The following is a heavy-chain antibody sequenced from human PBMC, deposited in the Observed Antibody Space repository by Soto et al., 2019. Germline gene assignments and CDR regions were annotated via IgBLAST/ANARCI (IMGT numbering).Heavy chain of an antibody. J-gene: IGHJ6*02. CDR3: AQNSGSYYDYYYYGMDV. D-gene: IGHD1-26*01. CDR1: GFTFSSYG. Sequence: GGSLRLSCAASGFTFSSYGMHWVRQAPGKGLEWVAVISYDGSNKYYADSVKGRFTISRDNSKNTLYLQMNSLRAEDTAVYYCAQNSGSYYDYYYYGMDVWVQGTTVTVSS. CDR2: ISYDGSNK. V-gene: IGHV3-30*18.